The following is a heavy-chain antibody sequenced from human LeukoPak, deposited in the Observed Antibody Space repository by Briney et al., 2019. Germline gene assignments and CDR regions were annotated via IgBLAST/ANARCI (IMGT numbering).Heavy chain of an antibody. CDR3: ARHDYTPDF. V-gene: IGHV5-51*01. J-gene: IGHJ4*02. D-gene: IGHD4-11*01. CDR1: GYVFGTYW. CDR2: IFAGDSDT. Sequence: GESLKISXQTFGYVFGTYWIGWVRQTPEKGLEWMGVIFAGDSDTRYSPSFEGQVTIFVDKSISTVYLQWHKLRASDTGVYYCARHDYTPDFWGQGTLVTVSS.